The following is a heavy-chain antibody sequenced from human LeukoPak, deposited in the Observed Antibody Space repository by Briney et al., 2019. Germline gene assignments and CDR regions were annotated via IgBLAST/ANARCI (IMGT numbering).Heavy chain of an antibody. V-gene: IGHV4-61*01. D-gene: IGHD3-16*02. CDR2: IYYSGST. Sequence: SETLSLTCTVSGGSVSSGSYYWSWIRQPPGKGLEWIGYIYYSGSTNYNPSLKSRVTISVDTSKNQFSLKLSSVTAADTAVYYCARCVDDYVWGSYRSRVYFDYWGQGTLVTVSS. CDR1: GGSVSSGSYY. CDR3: ARCVDDYVWGSYRSRVYFDY. J-gene: IGHJ4*02.